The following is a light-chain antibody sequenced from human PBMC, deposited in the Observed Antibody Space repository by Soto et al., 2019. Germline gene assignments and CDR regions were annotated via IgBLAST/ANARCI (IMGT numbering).Light chain of an antibody. J-gene: IGKJ1*01. Sequence: EIVLTQSPGTLSLSPGERATLSCRASQSVSSNYLAWYQHKPGQAPRLLISGASNRATGIPDRFSGSGSGTDFTLTISRLEPEDFAIYYCQHYGTSRTWTFGQGTKVEIK. V-gene: IGKV3-20*01. CDR2: GAS. CDR3: QHYGTSRTWT. CDR1: QSVSSNY.